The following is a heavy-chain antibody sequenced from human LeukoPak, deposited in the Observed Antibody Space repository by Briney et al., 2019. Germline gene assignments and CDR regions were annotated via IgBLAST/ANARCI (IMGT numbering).Heavy chain of an antibody. CDR1: GGSFSGYY. D-gene: IGHD3-22*01. Sequence: SETLSLTCAVYGGSFSGYYWSWIRQPPGKGLEWIGEINHSGSTNYNPSLKSRVTISVDTSKSQFSLKLSSVTAADTAVYYCARLGDSSGSFDYWGQGILVTVS. V-gene: IGHV4-34*01. CDR2: INHSGST. J-gene: IGHJ4*02. CDR3: ARLGDSSGSFDY.